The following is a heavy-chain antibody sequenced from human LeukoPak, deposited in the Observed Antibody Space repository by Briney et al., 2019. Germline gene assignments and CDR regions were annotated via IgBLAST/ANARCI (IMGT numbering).Heavy chain of an antibody. CDR1: GFTFDDYA. J-gene: IGHJ4*02. Sequence: GRSLRLSCAASGFTFDDYAMHWVRQAPGKGLEWVSGISWNSGSIGYADSVKGRFTISRDNAKNSLYLQMNSLRAEDTALYYCAKGFYGSGSYFLFDYWGQGTLVTVSS. D-gene: IGHD3-10*01. CDR3: AKGFYGSGSYFLFDY. V-gene: IGHV3-9*01. CDR2: ISWNSGSI.